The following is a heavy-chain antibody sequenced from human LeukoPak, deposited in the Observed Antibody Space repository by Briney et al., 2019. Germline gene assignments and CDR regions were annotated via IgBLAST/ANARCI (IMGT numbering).Heavy chain of an antibody. CDR2: ISSSSSYI. CDR1: GFTFSSYA. V-gene: IGHV3-21*01. CDR3: ARDRSGVVAATRDRRIWFDP. Sequence: GGSLRLSCAASGFTFSSYAMSWVRQAPGQGLEWVSSISSSSSYIYYADSVKGRVTISRDNAKNTLYLQMNSLTAEDTAVYYCARDRSGVVAATRDRRIWFDPWGQGTLVTVSS. J-gene: IGHJ5*02. D-gene: IGHD2-15*01.